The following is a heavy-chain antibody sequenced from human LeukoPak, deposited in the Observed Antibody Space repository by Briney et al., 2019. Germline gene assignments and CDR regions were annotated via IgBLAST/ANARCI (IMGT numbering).Heavy chain of an antibody. Sequence: GGSLRLSCAASGFTVSSNYMSWVRQAPGKGLEWVSVIYSGGSTYYADSVKGRFTISRDNSKNTLYLQMNSLRAEDTAVYYCATVYYDSSGYYYSDYWGQGTLVTVSS. V-gene: IGHV3-53*01. CDR2: IYSGGST. CDR3: ATVYYDSSGYYYSDY. J-gene: IGHJ4*02. D-gene: IGHD3-22*01. CDR1: GFTVSSNY.